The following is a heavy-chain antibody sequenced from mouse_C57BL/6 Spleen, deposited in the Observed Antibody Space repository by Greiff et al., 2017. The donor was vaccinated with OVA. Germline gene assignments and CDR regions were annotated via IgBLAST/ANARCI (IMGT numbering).Heavy chain of an antibody. CDR2: IDPGDGDT. Sequence: VQLQQSGAELVKPGASVKLSCTASGFTFNDYYMHWVKQRPEQGLEWIGRIDPGDGDTKYDQKFQGKATITADKSSNTAYLQLSSLTSEDAAVYYCAGGAQATLTFAYWGQGTLVTVSA. J-gene: IGHJ3*01. CDR1: GFTFNDYY. CDR3: AGGAQATLTFAY. V-gene: IGHV14-2*01. D-gene: IGHD3-2*02.